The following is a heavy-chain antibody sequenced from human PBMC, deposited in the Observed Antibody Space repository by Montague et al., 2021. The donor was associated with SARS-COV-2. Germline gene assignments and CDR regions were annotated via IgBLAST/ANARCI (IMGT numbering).Heavy chain of an antibody. CDR2: ISAGGGRT. Sequence: FRSLSCAASGFTFSGYVLAWVRQVPGRGMEWVAAISAGGGRTSHADSVKGRFIISRDNSKNTLYVQMNSLRAEDTAVYYCARVGSSWYEDYWGQGTPVTVSS. V-gene: IGHV3-23*01. D-gene: IGHD6-13*01. CDR3: ARVGSSWYEDY. CDR1: GFTFSGYV. J-gene: IGHJ4*02.